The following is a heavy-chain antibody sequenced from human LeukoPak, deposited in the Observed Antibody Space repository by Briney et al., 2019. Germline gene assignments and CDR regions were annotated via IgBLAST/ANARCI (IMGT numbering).Heavy chain of an antibody. CDR1: GFTFSSYW. D-gene: IGHD1-26*01. CDR2: ISGSGGST. V-gene: IGHV3-23*01. J-gene: IGHJ4*02. Sequence: GGTLRLSCAASGFTFSSYWMSWVRQAPGKGLEWVSAISGSGGSTYYADSVKGRFTISRDNSKNTLYLQMNSLRAEDTAVYYCAKDPSYSRGYFDYWGQGTLVTVSS. CDR3: AKDPSYSRGYFDY.